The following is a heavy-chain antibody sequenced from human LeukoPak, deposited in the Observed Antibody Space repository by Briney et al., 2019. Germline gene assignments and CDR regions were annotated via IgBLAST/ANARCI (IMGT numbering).Heavy chain of an antibody. J-gene: IGHJ4*02. Sequence: ASVKVSCKVSGYTLTELSMHWVRQAPGKGLEWMGWISAYNGNTNYAQKLQGRVTMTTDTSTSTAYMELRSLRSDDTAVYYCARVEAPTGYYYDSSGYRMPGDYWGQGTLVTVSS. D-gene: IGHD3-22*01. V-gene: IGHV1-18*01. CDR2: ISAYNGNT. CDR3: ARVEAPTGYYYDSSGYRMPGDY. CDR1: GYTLTELS.